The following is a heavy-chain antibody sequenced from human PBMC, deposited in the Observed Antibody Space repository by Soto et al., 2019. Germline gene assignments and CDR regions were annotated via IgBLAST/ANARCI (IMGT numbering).Heavy chain of an antibody. J-gene: IGHJ4*02. Sequence: QVQLVQSGAEVKKPGASVKVSCKASGYTFTGYYMHWVRQAPGQGLEWMGWINPNSGGTNYAQKFQGRVTMTRDTSISTAYMELSRLRSDDTAVYYCAREDGILVVPAAIHVDYWGQGTLVTVSS. V-gene: IGHV1-2*02. CDR2: INPNSGGT. CDR3: AREDGILVVPAAIHVDY. CDR1: GYTFTGYY. D-gene: IGHD2-2*02.